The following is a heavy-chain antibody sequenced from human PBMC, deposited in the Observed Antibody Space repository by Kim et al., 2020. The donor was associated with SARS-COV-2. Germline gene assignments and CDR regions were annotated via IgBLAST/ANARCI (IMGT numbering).Heavy chain of an antibody. CDR2: IWYDGSNK. CDR3: VCDNYYDSSGSPSLGDY. CDR1: GFTFSSYG. J-gene: IGHJ4*02. D-gene: IGHD3-22*01. Sequence: GGSLRLSCAASGFTFSSYGMHWVRQAPGKGLEWVAVIWYDGSNKYYADSVKGRFTISRDNSKNTLYLQMNSLRAEDTAVYYCVCDNYYDSSGSPSLGDYWGQGTLVTVSS. V-gene: IGHV3-33*01.